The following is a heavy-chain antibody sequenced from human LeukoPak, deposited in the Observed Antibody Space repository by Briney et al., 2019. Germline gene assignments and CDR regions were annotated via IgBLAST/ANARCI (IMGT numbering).Heavy chain of an antibody. CDR3: ARRRGSGSSPFGY. CDR1: GYRFTSYW. J-gene: IGHJ4*02. Sequence: GESLQISCKGSGYRFTSYWIGWVRQMPGKGLEWMGIIYPGDSDTRYSPSFQGQVTISADKSISTAYLQWSSLKTPDTAMYYCARRRGSGSSPFGYWGQGTLVTVSS. D-gene: IGHD3-10*01. CDR2: IYPGDSDT. V-gene: IGHV5-51*01.